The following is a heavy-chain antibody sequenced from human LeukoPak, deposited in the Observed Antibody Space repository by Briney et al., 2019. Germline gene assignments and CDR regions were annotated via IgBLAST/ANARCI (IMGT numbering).Heavy chain of an antibody. CDR3: ATIGELLDY. D-gene: IGHD1-26*01. J-gene: IGHJ4*02. CDR2: VDPEDGET. CDR1: GYTFTDYY. V-gene: IGHV1-69-2*01. Sequence: GATVTLSCKASGYTFTDYYMHWVQQAPGKGLEWMGRVDPEDGETIYAEKFQGRVTITADTSTDTAYMELSSLRSEDTAVYYCATIGELLDYWGQGTLVTVSS.